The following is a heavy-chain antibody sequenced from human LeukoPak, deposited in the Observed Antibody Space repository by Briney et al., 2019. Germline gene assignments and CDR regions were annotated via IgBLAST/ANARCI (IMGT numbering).Heavy chain of an antibody. V-gene: IGHV4-39*01. CDR3: ARHASVDGNWPMPLDY. Sequence: SETLSLTCTVSGGSISSSNNYWGWLRQPPGKGLEWFGNIYYSGSTYYKPSLKTRVTISVATTKNQFSLMLTSVTAADTAVYYCARHASVDGNWPMPLDYWGQGSLVTVSS. J-gene: IGHJ4*02. D-gene: IGHD6-19*01. CDR2: IYYSGST. CDR1: GGSISSSNNY.